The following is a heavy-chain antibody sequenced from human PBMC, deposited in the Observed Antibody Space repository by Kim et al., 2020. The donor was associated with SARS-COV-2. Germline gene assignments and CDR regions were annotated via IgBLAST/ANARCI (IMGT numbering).Heavy chain of an antibody. J-gene: IGHJ4*02. D-gene: IGHD2-15*01. CDR2: IWYDGSNK. Sequence: GGSLRLSCAASGFTFSSYGMHWVRQAPGKGLEWVAVIWYDGSNKYYADSVRGRFTISRDNSKNTLYLQMNSLRAEDTAVYYCARWDCSGGSCYSEYWGQGTLVTVSS. CDR3: ARWDCSGGSCYSEY. CDR1: GFTFSSYG. V-gene: IGHV3-33*01.